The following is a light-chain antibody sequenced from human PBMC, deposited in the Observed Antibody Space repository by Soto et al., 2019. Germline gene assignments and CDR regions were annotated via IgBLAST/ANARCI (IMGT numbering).Light chain of an antibody. CDR3: RQPKSSPWP. Sequence: DIQMTQSPSSLSASVGDRVTITCRSSQGIRNDLGWYQQRQVKDPKRLIYAASSLQIGVPSRFSGSGSGTEFSLTIRSLQPEYCATYYCRQPKSSPWPFCQGTKVEIK. CDR2: AAS. J-gene: IGKJ1*01. V-gene: IGKV1-17*01. CDR1: QGIRND.